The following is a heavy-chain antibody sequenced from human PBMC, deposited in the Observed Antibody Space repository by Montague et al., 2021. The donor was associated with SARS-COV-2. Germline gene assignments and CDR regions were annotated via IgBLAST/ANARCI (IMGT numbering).Heavy chain of an antibody. CDR3: ARNEEGYGYFDL. J-gene: IGHJ2*01. CDR1: GGSFSVYY. CDR2: IYYTGST. Sequence: ETLSLTCAVYGGSFSVYYWSWIRQPPGKGLEWIGSIYYTGSTFYTPSLKSRVTISVDTSKNEFSLKLISVTATDTAVYYCARNEEGYGYFDLWGRGTLVTVSS. D-gene: IGHD1-1*01. V-gene: IGHV4-34*01.